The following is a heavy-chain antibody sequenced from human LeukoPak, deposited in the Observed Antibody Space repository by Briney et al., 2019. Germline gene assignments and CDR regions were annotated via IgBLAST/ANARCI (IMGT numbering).Heavy chain of an antibody. Sequence: SETLSLTCTVSGGSINSNGHYWGWIRQPPGKGLEWIASFHYTAGSYYNPSLKSRVTISVDTSKNQFSLKLSSVTAADTAVYYCARGGAASGMNYYYGMDVWGQGTTVTVSS. D-gene: IGHD6-13*01. CDR2: FHYTAGS. J-gene: IGHJ6*02. V-gene: IGHV4-39*07. CDR3: ARGGAASGMNYYYGMDV. CDR1: GGSINSNGHY.